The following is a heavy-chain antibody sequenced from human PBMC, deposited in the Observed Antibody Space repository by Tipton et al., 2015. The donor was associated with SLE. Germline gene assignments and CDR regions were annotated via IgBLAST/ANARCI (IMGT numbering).Heavy chain of an antibody. V-gene: IGHV4-31*03. D-gene: IGHD4-17*01. CDR1: CVFTSYGGYY. Sequence: TLSLTCTVSCVFTSYGGYYWSWIRPHPGKGLEWIGYIYYSGSSYYNPSLQSRLAISLDTSKNQFSLKLTSVTAADTAVYYCARTPYGDYAKPYFDHWGRGTRVTVSS. CDR2: IYYSGSS. CDR3: ARTPYGDYAKPYFDH. J-gene: IGHJ4*02.